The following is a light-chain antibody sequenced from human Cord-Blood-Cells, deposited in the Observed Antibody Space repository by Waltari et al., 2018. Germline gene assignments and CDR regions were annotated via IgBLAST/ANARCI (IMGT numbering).Light chain of an antibody. Sequence: QSAQTQPPSLAGAPGQSITLSCTGHSHNVGRYNHVSWYQQHPGKAPELLIYAGSTRPSGVSNRFSGSKSGNTASLTISGLQAEDEADYYCSSYTSMRTRFFGTGTKVTVL. CDR3: SSYTSMRTRF. J-gene: IGLJ1*01. V-gene: IGLV2-14*01. CDR1: SHNVGRYNH. CDR2: AGS.